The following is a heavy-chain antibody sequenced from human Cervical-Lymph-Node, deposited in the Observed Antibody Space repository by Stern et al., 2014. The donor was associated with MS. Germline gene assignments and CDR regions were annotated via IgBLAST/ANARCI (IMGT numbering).Heavy chain of an antibody. V-gene: IGHV1-69*01. Sequence: QVQLVQSGAEVTKPGSSVKVFCKASGGTFSKFPSSWVRQAPGQGLEWMGGLFPVFGTPTYAQEFRGRVTITADVSTSTVYMELSSLRSDNTAVYYCALSSETSDRWYSLGYDLWGQGTLVTVSS. CDR2: LFPVFGTP. CDR1: GGTFSKFP. CDR3: ALSSETSDRWYSLGYDL. D-gene: IGHD6-13*01. J-gene: IGHJ5*02.